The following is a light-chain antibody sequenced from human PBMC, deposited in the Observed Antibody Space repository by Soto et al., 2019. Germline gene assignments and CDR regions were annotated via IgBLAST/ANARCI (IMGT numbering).Light chain of an antibody. CDR3: QHYGSSPRVT. V-gene: IGKV3-20*01. CDR1: QSVDTNY. J-gene: IGKJ4*01. CDR2: GAS. Sequence: EIVLTQSPGTLSLSPGEIATLSCRASQSVDTNYLAWYQQRSGQAPRLLIYGASSRATGIPDRFSGSGSETDFSLTISRLEPEDFAVYYWQHYGSSPRVTFGGGTKVEIK.